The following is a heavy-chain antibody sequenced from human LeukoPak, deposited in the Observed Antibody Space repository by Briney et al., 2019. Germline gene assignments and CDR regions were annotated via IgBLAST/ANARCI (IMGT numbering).Heavy chain of an antibody. CDR3: ARVEGYCSSTSCKPYFQP. CDR2: IYTSGST. Sequence: SETLSLTCTVSGGSISSYYWSWIRQPAGKGLEWIGRIYTSGSTNYNPSLKSRVTISVDTSKNQFSLKLSSVTAADTAVYYCARVEGYCSSTSCKPYFQPWGQGTLVTVSS. J-gene: IGHJ1*01. V-gene: IGHV4-4*07. CDR1: GGSISSYY. D-gene: IGHD2-2*01.